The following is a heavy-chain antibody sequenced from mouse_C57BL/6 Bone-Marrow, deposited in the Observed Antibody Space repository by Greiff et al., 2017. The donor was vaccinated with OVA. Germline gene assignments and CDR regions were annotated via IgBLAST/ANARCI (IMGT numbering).Heavy chain of an antibody. V-gene: IGHV3-6*01. D-gene: IGHD2-4*01. CDR1: GYSITSGYY. J-gene: IGHJ2*01. CDR2: ISYDGSN. Sequence: EVHLVESGPGLVKPSQSLSLTCSVTGYSITSGYYWNWIRQFPGNKLEWMGYISYDGSNNYNPSLKNRISITRDTSKNQFFLKLNSVTTEDTATYYCARIYYDYDGGYFDYWGQGTTLTVSS. CDR3: ARIYYDYDGGYFDY.